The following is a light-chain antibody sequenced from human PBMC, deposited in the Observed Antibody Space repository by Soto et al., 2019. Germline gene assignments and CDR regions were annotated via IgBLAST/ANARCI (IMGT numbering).Light chain of an antibody. J-gene: IGLJ2*01. V-gene: IGLV2-8*01. Sequence: QSALTQPPSASGSPGQSVTISCTGTSSDVGGYNSVSWYQQHPGKAPKLMVYEVSKRPLGVPDRFSGSKSGNTASLTVSGLQAEDEAYYHCSSYAGSNNFVVFGGGTKLTVL. CDR1: SSDVGGYNS. CDR3: SSYAGSNNFVV. CDR2: EVS.